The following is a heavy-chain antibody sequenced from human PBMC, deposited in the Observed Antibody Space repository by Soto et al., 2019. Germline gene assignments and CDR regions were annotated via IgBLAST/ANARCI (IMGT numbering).Heavy chain of an antibody. J-gene: IGHJ6*02. Sequence: NPSETLSLTCAVSGGSISSSNWWSWVRQPPGKGLEWIGEIYHSGSTNYNPSLKSRVTISVDKSKNQFSLKLSSVTAADTAVYYCATLSSSSDRYYYYGMDVWGQGTTVTVSS. V-gene: IGHV4-4*02. CDR2: IYHSGST. CDR1: GGSISSSNW. CDR3: ATLSSSSDRYYYYGMDV. D-gene: IGHD6-6*01.